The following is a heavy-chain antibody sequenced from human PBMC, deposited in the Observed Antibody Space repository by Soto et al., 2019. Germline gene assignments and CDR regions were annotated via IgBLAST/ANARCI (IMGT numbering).Heavy chain of an antibody. CDR2: IIPIFGTA. CDR3: AREMAVAGRYYGMDV. Sequence: ASVKVSCKASGGTFSSYAISWVRQAPGQGLEWMGGIIPIFGTANYAQKFQGRVTITADESTSTAYMELSSLRSEDTVVYYCAREMAVAGRYYGMDVWGQGTTVTVSS. V-gene: IGHV1-69*13. D-gene: IGHD6-19*01. CDR1: GGTFSSYA. J-gene: IGHJ6*02.